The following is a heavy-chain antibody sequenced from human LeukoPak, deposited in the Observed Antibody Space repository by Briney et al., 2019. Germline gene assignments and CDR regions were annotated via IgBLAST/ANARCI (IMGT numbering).Heavy chain of an antibody. V-gene: IGHV3-30-3*01. J-gene: IGHJ4*02. CDR1: GFTFSSYA. CDR2: ISYDGSNK. Sequence: PGRSLRLSCAASGFTFSSYAMHWVRQAPGKGLEWVAVISYDGSNKYYADSVKGRFTISRDNSKNTLYLQMNSLRAEDTAVYYCARDAWGHYFDYWGQGTLVTVSS. CDR3: ARDAWGHYFDY. D-gene: IGHD3-16*01.